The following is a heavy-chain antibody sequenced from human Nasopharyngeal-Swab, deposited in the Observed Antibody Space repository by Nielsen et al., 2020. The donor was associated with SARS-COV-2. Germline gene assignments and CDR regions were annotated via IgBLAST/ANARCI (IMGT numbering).Heavy chain of an antibody. J-gene: IGHJ3*02. CDR2: IKQDGSEK. CDR1: GFTFSSYW. D-gene: IGHD6-13*01. V-gene: IGHV3-7*05. Sequence: GGSLRLSCAASGFTFSSYWMSWVRQAPGKGLEWVANIKQDGSEKYYVDSVKGRFTISRDNAKNLLYLQMNSLRAEDTAVYYCSRIAAAGTNAFDIWGQGTMVTVSS. CDR3: SRIAAAGTNAFDI.